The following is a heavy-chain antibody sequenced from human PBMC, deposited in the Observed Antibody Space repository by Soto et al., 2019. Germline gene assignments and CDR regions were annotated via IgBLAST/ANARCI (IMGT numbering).Heavy chain of an antibody. CDR2: ISYDGSNK. J-gene: IGHJ5*02. Sequence: GGSLRLSCAASGFTFSSYAMHWVRQAPGKGLEWVAVISYDGSNKYYADSVKGRFTISRDNSKNTLYLQMNSLRAEDTAVSYCARGTTVTTSGLFDPWGQGTLVTGSS. V-gene: IGHV3-30-3*01. CDR3: ARGTTVTTSGLFDP. CDR1: GFTFSSYA. D-gene: IGHD4-4*01.